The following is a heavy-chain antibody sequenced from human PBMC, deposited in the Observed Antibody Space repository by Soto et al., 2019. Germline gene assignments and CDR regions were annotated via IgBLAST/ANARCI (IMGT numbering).Heavy chain of an antibody. CDR3: AKAPPILRYFDWLSHPFDY. D-gene: IGHD3-9*01. V-gene: IGHV3-23*01. CDR2: ISGSGGST. Sequence: EVQLLESGGGLVQPGGSLRLSCAASGFTFSSYAMSWVRQAPGKGLEWVSAISGSGGSTYYADSVKVRFTISRDNSKNTLYLQMNSLRAEDTAVYYCAKAPPILRYFDWLSHPFDYWGQGTLVTVSS. CDR1: GFTFSSYA. J-gene: IGHJ4*02.